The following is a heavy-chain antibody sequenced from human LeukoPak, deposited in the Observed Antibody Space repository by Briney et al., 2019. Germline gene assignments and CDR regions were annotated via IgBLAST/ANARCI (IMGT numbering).Heavy chain of an antibody. CDR3: ARVSGMGELSVEVDY. CDR2: INPIGGSA. V-gene: IGHV1-46*01. D-gene: IGHD3-16*02. J-gene: IGHJ4*02. Sequence: ASVKVSCKASGYTFTKYYIHWVRQAPGQGLEWIGKINPIGGSATYAQKLQGRVTMTRDTSTSTVYMELSSLKSEDTAVFYCARVSGMGELSVEVDYWGQGTLVTVSS. CDR1: GYTFTKYY.